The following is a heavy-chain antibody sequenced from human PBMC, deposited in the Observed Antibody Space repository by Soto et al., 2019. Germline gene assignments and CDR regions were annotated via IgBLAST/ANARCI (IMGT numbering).Heavy chain of an antibody. D-gene: IGHD3-22*01. V-gene: IGHV4-59*01. CDR3: ARQGHYYDNSGYSCFDP. CDR2: IYYSGST. Sequence: SETLSLTCTVSGGSISSYYWSWLRQPPGKGLEWIGSIYYSGSTDYNPSLKSRVTISVDTSKNQFSLKLTSVTAADTAVYYCARQGHYYDNSGYSCFDPWGQGTLVTVS. J-gene: IGHJ5*02. CDR1: GGSISSYY.